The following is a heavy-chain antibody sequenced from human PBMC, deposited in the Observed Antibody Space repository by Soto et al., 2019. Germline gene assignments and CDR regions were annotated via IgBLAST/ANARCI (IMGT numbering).Heavy chain of an antibody. J-gene: IGHJ6*03. CDR1: GFTFSSYS. V-gene: IGHV3-21*01. D-gene: IGHD2-2*01. Sequence: GGSLRLSCSASGFTFSSYSMNWVRQAPGKGLEWVSSISSSSSYIYYADSVKCRFTISRDNAKNSLYLQMNSLRAEDTAVYYCARDRSAMRKGDYYYYMDVWGKGTTVTVSS. CDR2: ISSSSSYI. CDR3: ARDRSAMRKGDYYYYMDV.